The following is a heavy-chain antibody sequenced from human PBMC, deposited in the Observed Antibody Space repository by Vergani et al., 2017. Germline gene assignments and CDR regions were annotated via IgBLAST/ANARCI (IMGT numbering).Heavy chain of an antibody. V-gene: IGHV4-39*07. CDR2: IYYSGST. CDR1: GGSISSSSYY. D-gene: IGHD3-3*01. Sequence: QLQLQESGPGLVKPSETLSLTCTFPGGSISSSSYYWGWIRQPPGKGLEWIGSIYYSGSTYYNPSLKIRVTISVDTSKNQFSLKLSSVTAADTAVYYCARALSSYYDFWSGYYTIDYWGQGTLVTVSS. CDR3: ARALSSYYDFWSGYYTIDY. J-gene: IGHJ4*02.